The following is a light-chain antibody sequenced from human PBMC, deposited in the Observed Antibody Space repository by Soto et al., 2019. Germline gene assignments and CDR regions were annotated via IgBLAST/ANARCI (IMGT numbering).Light chain of an antibody. CDR1: RSISTY. J-gene: IGKJ1*01. Sequence: ETVLTQSPATLSLSPGERATLSCRASRSISTYLAWYQQKPGQAPRLLIYEALNRATGIPARFSGSGSGTDFTLTISSLEPEDFAVYYCQQYNDWPTFGQGTKVDIK. CDR3: QQYNDWPT. V-gene: IGKV3-11*01. CDR2: EAL.